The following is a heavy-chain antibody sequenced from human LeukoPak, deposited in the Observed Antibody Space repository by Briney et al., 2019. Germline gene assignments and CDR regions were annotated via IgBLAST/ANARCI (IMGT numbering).Heavy chain of an antibody. V-gene: IGHV3-30*18. CDR1: GFTFSSYA. D-gene: IGHD3-10*01. J-gene: IGHJ5*02. CDR3: AKDRYGSGNNWLDP. Sequence: PGRSLRLSCAASGFTFSSYAMHWVRQAPGKGLEWVAIILHDGSKKYYADSINGRFMISRDNSNNTLFLQMNSLRAEDTAVYYCAKDRYGSGNNWLDPWGQGTLVTVSS. CDR2: ILHDGSKK.